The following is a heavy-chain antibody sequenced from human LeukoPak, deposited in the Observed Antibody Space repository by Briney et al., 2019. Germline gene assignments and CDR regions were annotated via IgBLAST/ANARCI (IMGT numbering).Heavy chain of an antibody. CDR1: GFTFSSYW. CDR2: ISTSSIYI. J-gene: IGHJ5*02. Sequence: GGSLRLSCAASGFTFSSYWMSWVRQAPGKGLEWVSSISTSSIYIYYADSVKGRFTISRDNAKSSLYLQMNSLRPEDTAVYYCARGEDNYGGWFDPWGQGTLVTVSS. CDR3: ARGEDNYGGWFDP. V-gene: IGHV3-21*01. D-gene: IGHD4-23*01.